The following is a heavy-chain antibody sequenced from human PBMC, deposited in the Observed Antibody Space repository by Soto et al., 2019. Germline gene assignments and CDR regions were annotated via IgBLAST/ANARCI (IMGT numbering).Heavy chain of an antibody. CDR3: AREEYYDFWSGYLYGMDV. J-gene: IGHJ6*02. V-gene: IGHV3-11*01. Sequence: QVQLVESGGGLVKPGGSVRLSCAASGFTFNDYYMSWIRQAPGKGLEWVSYISSSGSTIYYADSVKGRFTISRDNAKNELYLQMNSLRAEDTAVYYCAREEYYDFWSGYLYGMDVWGQGTTVTVSS. CDR2: ISSSGSTI. CDR1: GFTFNDYY. D-gene: IGHD3-3*01.